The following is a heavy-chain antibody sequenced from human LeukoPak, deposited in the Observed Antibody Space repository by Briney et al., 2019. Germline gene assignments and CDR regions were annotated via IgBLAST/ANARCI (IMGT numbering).Heavy chain of an antibody. CDR2: ISYDGSNK. J-gene: IGHJ4*02. Sequence: GGSLRLSCAASGFTFSSYAMHWVRQAPGKGLEWVAVISYDGSNKYYADSVKGRFTISRDNSKNTLYLQMNSLRAEDTALYYCAKSIAVAGFAGGRTFDYWGQGSLVTVSS. D-gene: IGHD6-19*01. CDR3: AKSIAVAGFAGGRTFDY. V-gene: IGHV3-30*04. CDR1: GFTFSSYA.